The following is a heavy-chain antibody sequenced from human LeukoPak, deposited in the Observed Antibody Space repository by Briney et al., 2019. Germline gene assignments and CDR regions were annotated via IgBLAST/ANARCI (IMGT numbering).Heavy chain of an antibody. J-gene: IGHJ4*02. CDR2: IDPSGGST. V-gene: IGHV1-46*01. CDR1: GYIFTRYY. CDR3: ARDFGEMPNY. D-gene: IGHD5-24*01. Sequence: ATVKVSCKASGYIFTRYYMHWVRQAPGQGLEWMGIIDPSGGSTSYAQNFQGGVTMTRDATTNTVYLELSSLRSEDTAVYYCARDFGEMPNYWGQGTLVTVSS.